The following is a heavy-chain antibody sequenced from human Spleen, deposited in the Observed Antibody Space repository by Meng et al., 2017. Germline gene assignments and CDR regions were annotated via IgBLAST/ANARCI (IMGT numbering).Heavy chain of an antibody. CDR2: IHHSGST. CDR1: GDSITNHNW. V-gene: IGHV4-4*02. CDR3: LRGSGGSV. Sequence: QVQLRESGPALVKPSETLSLTCAVSGDSITNHNWWAWVRQPPGKGLEWIGEIHHSGSTNYNPSLKSRVSMSIDKSKNQFSLKLTSVTAADTAVYHCLRGSGGSVWGQGTLVTVSS. D-gene: IGHD3-10*01. J-gene: IGHJ1*01.